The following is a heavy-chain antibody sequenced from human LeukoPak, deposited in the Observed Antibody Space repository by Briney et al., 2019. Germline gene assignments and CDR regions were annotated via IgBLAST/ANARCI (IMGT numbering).Heavy chain of an antibody. Sequence: GGSLRLSCAASGFNFNIYTMSWVHQAPGKGLEWVSIISDNSDSTYYADSVKGRFTISRDNFKNTLYLQMNSLRAEDTAIYYCAKSRGIYDNSGWRTFDYWGQGTLVTVSS. V-gene: IGHV3-23*01. D-gene: IGHD6-19*01. CDR1: GFNFNIYT. J-gene: IGHJ4*02. CDR2: ISDNSDST. CDR3: AKSRGIYDNSGWRTFDY.